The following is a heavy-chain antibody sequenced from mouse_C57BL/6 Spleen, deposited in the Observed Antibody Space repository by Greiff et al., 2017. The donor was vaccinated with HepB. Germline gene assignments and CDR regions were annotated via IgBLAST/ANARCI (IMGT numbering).Heavy chain of an antibody. V-gene: IGHV1-82*01. CDR3: ARFGSSYVDN. CDR1: GYAFSSSW. D-gene: IGHD1-1*01. J-gene: IGHJ2*01. Sequence: QVQLKESGPELVKPGASVKISCKASGYAFSSSWMNWVKQRPGKGLEWIGRIYPGDGDTNYNGKFKGKATLTADKSSSTAYMQLSSLTSEDSAVYFCARFGSSYVDNWGQGTTLTVSS. CDR2: IYPGDGDT.